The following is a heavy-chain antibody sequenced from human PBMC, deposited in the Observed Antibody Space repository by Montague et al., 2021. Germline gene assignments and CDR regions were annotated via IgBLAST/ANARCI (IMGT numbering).Heavy chain of an antibody. J-gene: IGHJ5*02. D-gene: IGHD3-22*01. V-gene: IGHV4-39*01. CDR3: ARTYHYDRSIDP. Sequence: SETLSLTCTVSNGSIGSSTSYWGWIRQPPGQGLEWIGTIYYTGTTYFNTSLKSRVTISKDTSKGQFSLTLSSVTAADTAIYYCARTYHYDRSIDPWGQGTLVTVSS. CDR1: NGSIGSSTSY. CDR2: IYYTGTT.